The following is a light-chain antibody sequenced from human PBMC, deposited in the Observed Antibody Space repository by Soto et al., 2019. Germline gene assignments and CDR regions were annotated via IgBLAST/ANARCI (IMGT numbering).Light chain of an antibody. V-gene: IGKV1-39*01. J-gene: IGKJ1*01. Sequence: DIQMTQSPSSLSASVGDRVTITCRASQSIRTYLKWYQQKPGKAPKFLIYAASTLQSGVPSRFSGSGSGTDFTLPISSLQPEDFATYYCQQTYSNPRPFGQGTKVEIK. CDR1: QSIRTY. CDR3: QQTYSNPRP. CDR2: AAS.